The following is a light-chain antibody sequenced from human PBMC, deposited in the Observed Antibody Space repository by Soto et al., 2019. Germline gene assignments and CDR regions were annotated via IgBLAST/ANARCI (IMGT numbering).Light chain of an antibody. CDR2: EGT. J-gene: IGLJ2*01. V-gene: IGLV2-14*01. CDR3: SSSTNTNTLVI. Sequence: QSVMTQPASVSWSPAHSFTISCTGTIGCIGRYKFVSWFQQHPVKAPKLLIFEGTNRPSVVSHRFSGSKSGNTASLTISGLQAEDEAMYFCSSSTNTNTLVIFGGGTKVPVL. CDR1: IGCIGRYKF.